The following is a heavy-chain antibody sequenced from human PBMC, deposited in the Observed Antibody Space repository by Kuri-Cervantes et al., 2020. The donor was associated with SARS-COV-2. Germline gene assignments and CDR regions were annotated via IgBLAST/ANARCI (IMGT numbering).Heavy chain of an antibody. V-gene: IGHV3-21*01. CDR2: ISSSSSYI. CDR3: VRDSCSSTSCYHYYMDV. Sequence: GESLKISCAASGFTFSSYSMNWVRQAPGKGLEWVSSISSSSSYIYYADSVKGRFTISRDNAKNSLYLQMNSLRAEDTAVYYCVRDSCSSTSCYHYYMDVWGKGTTVTVSS. J-gene: IGHJ6*03. CDR1: GFTFSSYS. D-gene: IGHD2-2*01.